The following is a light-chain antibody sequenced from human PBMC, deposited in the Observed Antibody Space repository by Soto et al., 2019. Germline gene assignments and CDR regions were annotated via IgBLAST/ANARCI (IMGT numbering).Light chain of an antibody. CDR1: SSDVGGYNY. CDR2: EVN. Sequence: QSALPQPPSASGSPGQSVAISCTGTSSDVGGYNYVSWYQQHPGKAPKLMIYEVNKRPSGVPDRFSGPKSGNTASLTISGLQAEDEADYYCCSYAGSYTYVFGTGTKVTVL. J-gene: IGLJ1*01. CDR3: CSYAGSYTYV. V-gene: IGLV2-8*01.